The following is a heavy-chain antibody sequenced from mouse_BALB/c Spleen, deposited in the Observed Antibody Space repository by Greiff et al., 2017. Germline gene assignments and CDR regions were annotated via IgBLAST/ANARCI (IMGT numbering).Heavy chain of an antibody. V-gene: IGHV14-4*02. J-gene: IGHJ3*01. CDR1: GFNIKDYY. CDR2: IDPENGDT. CDR3: NAGGGNYPFAY. D-gene: IGHD2-1*01. Sequence: EVKLVESGAELVRSGASVKLSCTASGFNIKDYYMHWVKQRPEQGLEWIGWIDPENGDTEYAPKFQGKATMTADTSSNTAYLQLSSLTSEDTAVYYCNAGGGNYPFAYWGQGTLVTVSA.